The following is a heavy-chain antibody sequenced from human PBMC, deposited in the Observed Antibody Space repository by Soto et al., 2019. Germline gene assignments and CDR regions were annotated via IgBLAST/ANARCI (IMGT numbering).Heavy chain of an antibody. J-gene: IGHJ3*02. D-gene: IGHD6-13*01. Sequence: GGSLRLSCAASGFTFSSNAMSWVRQPPGRGVGWVSAISGSGGSTYYADPVKGRFTISRDNSKNTLYLQMNSLRAEDTAVYYCAKVSSSWPNDALDIWGQGTMVTVSS. V-gene: IGHV3-23*01. CDR2: ISGSGGST. CDR3: AKVSSSWPNDALDI. CDR1: GFTFSSNA.